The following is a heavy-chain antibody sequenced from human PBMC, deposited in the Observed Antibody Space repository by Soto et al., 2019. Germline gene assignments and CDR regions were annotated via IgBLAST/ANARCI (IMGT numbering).Heavy chain of an antibody. V-gene: IGHV2-5*02. J-gene: IGHJ3*02. CDR2: IYWDDDK. Sequence: QITLKESGPTLVQPTQTLTLTCSFSGFSLTTRGVGVGWIRQAPGEALEWLAVIYWDDDKRYSPSLRGRLTIAKDTSKNLVVLLMTNVDPADTATYFCAHVVITYGGVIGEDAFDIWGQGTLVTVSS. CDR1: GFSLTTRGVG. CDR3: AHVVITYGGVIGEDAFDI. D-gene: IGHD3-16*02.